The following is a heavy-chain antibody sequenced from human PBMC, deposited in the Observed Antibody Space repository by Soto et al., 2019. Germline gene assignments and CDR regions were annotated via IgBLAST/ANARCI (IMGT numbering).Heavy chain of an antibody. V-gene: IGHV3-23*01. CDR3: AKARSYDISTGYSC. J-gene: IGHJ4*02. CDR2: ISGSGGST. CDR1: GFTFSSYA. D-gene: IGHD3-9*01. Sequence: PGGSLRLSCAASGFTFSSYAMSWVRQAPGKGLEWVSAISGSGGSTYYADSVKGRFTISRDNSKNTLYLQMNSLRADHTVVYYCAKARSYDISTGYSCWGQGTLVTVSS.